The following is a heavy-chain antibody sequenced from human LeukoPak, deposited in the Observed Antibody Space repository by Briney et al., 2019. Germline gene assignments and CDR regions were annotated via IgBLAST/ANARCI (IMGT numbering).Heavy chain of an antibody. V-gene: IGHV1-2*02. D-gene: IGHD2-15*01. J-gene: IGHJ4*02. CDR1: GYTFTGYY. Sequence: ASVKVSCKASGYTFTGYYMHWVRQAPGQGLEWMGWINPNSGGTNYAQKFQGRVTMTRDTSISTAYMELSRLRSDDTALYYCARDFTGLLPPSYYFDYWGQGTLVTVSS. CDR2: INPNSGGT. CDR3: ARDFTGLLPPSYYFDY.